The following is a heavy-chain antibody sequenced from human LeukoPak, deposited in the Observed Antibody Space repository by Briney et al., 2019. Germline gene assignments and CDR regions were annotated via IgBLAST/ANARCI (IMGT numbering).Heavy chain of an antibody. Sequence: TSETLSLTCTVSGGSISSYYWSWIRQPPGKGLEWIGYIYYSGNTNYNPSLKTRVTISIDTSKNQFFLRLRSVTAADTAVYYCARVGEGCFDHWGQGTLATVSS. CDR3: ARVGEGCFDH. J-gene: IGHJ4*02. V-gene: IGHV4-59*01. CDR2: IYYSGNT. CDR1: GGSISSYY.